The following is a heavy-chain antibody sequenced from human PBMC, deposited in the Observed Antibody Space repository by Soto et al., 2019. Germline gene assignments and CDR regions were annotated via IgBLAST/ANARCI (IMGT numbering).Heavy chain of an antibody. D-gene: IGHD6-6*01. J-gene: IGHJ6*02. CDR2: IYPGDSDT. CDR3: ARPVPARRDLEHDTYGMDV. Sequence: GESLKISCKGSGYSFTSYWIGWVRQMPGKGLEWMGIIYPGDSDTRYSPSFQGQVTISADKSISTAYLQWSSLKASDTATYYCARPVPARRDLEHDTYGMDVWGQGTTVTVSS. CDR1: GYSFTSYW. V-gene: IGHV5-51*01.